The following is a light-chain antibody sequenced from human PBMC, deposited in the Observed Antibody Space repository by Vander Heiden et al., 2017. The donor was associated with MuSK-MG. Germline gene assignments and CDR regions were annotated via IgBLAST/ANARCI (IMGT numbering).Light chain of an antibody. J-gene: IGLJ3*02. Sequence: QSALTQPASVSGSPGQSITISCTGTSSDVGGYNYVYWYQQHPGKAPKLMIYEVSNRPAGDANRFTGSKSGNTASLTISGLQDEEEADDYCSSYTSSTTLPNWVFGGGTKLTVL. CDR2: EVS. V-gene: IGLV2-14*01. CDR3: SSYTSSTTLPNWV. CDR1: SSDVGGYNY.